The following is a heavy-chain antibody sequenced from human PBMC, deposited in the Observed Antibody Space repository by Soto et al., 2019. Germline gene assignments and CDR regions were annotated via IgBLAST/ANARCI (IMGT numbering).Heavy chain of an antibody. Sequence: EVQLLESGGGLVQPGGSLRLSCAASGFTFSSYAMRWVRQARVKGLEWVSAISGSGGSTYYADSVKGRFTISRDNSKNTLYLQWNSLRSEDTAVYYCARRGSGSYYDYCGQGTLVTVSS. D-gene: IGHD1-26*01. CDR1: GFTFSSYA. CDR2: ISGSGGST. CDR3: ARRGSGSYYDY. J-gene: IGHJ4*02. V-gene: IGHV3-23*01.